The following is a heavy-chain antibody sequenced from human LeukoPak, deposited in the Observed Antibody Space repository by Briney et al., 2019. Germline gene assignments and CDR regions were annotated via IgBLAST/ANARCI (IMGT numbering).Heavy chain of an antibody. V-gene: IGHV4-31*03. CDR1: GGSISSGAYY. D-gene: IGHD4-11*01. Sequence: SQTLSLTCTVSGGSISSGAYYWTWIRQHPGKGLEWVGYIYYSGSTYYNPSLKSRVTISVDTSKNQFSLKLSSVTAADTAVYYCTSDSNTVTTIKNLAGFGMDVWGQGTTVTVSS. CDR3: TSDSNTVTTIKNLAGFGMDV. CDR2: IYYSGST. J-gene: IGHJ6*02.